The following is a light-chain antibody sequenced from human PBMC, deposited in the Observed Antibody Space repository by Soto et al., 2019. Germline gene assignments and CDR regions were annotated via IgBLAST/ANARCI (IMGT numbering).Light chain of an antibody. CDR3: QQLNSYPIT. Sequence: AIRMTQSPSSLSASTGDRVTITCRASQGISSYLAWYQQKPGKAPKLLIYAASTLQSGVPSRFSGSGSGTDFTLTISSLQPEDFATYYCQQLNSYPITFGQGTRLEIK. CDR2: AAS. J-gene: IGKJ5*01. V-gene: IGKV1-8*01. CDR1: QGISSY.